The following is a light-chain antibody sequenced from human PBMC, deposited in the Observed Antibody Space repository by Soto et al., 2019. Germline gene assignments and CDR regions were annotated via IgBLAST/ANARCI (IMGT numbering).Light chain of an antibody. J-gene: IGKJ4*01. CDR3: QHRSNWPPLA. V-gene: IGKV3-11*01. CDR1: QSVGSY. CDR2: DAS. Sequence: EIVLTQSPATLSLSPGERATLSCRASQSVGSYLAWYQHKPGRAPRLLIYDASSRANGIPARFSGSGSGTEFTLTISSLEPEDFAVYYCQHRSNWPPLAFGGGTKVEIK.